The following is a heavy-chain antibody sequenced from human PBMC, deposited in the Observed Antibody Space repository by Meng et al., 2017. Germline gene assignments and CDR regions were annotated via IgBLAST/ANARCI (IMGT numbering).Heavy chain of an antibody. J-gene: IGHJ4*02. Sequence: QITRPQSPPRLGTPPRPLSHTCPIPVDRSSGTVSSWKWVRQSPARGLKWLGRTYDRSKWYNDDAVSVKSRITINPDTSKNQFSLQLNSVTPEDTAVYYCARDFGYSGSLDYWGQGTLVTVFS. D-gene: IGHD3-10*01. CDR3: ARDFGYSGSLDY. V-gene: IGHV6-1*01. CDR2: TYDRSKWYN. CDR1: VDRSSGTVSS.